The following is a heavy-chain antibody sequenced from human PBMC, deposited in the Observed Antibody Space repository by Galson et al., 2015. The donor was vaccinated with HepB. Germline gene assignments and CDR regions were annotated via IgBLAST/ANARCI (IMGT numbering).Heavy chain of an antibody. J-gene: IGHJ4*02. CDR1: GFPFSSYS. D-gene: IGHD3-22*01. CDR2: ISSSSTYI. V-gene: IGHV3-21*01. Sequence: LRLSCAASGFPFSSYSMNWVRQAPGKGLEWVSSISSSSTYIYYADSVKGRFTISRDNAKNSLYLQMNSLRAEDTAVYYCAREGGSQSYYDSSGYYYSQIVGNAVDYWGQGTLVTVSS. CDR3: AREGGSQSYYDSSGYYYSQIVGNAVDY.